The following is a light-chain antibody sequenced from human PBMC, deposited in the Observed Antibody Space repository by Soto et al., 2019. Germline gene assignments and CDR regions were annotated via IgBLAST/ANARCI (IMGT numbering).Light chain of an antibody. V-gene: IGKV1-5*01. J-gene: IGKJ3*01. CDR2: DAS. CDR1: QSISSW. Sequence: DIQMTQSPSTLSASVGDRVTVTCRASQSISSWLAWYQQKPGKAPKLLIYDASSLDSGVPSRFSGSGSGTDFTLTISSLQPGDFATYYCQQYHSYSPFTFGPGTKVDIK. CDR3: QQYHSYSPFT.